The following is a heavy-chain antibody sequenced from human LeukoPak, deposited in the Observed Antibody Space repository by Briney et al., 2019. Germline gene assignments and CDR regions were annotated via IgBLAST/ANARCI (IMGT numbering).Heavy chain of an antibody. CDR3: AREGRGSNAFDI. J-gene: IGHJ3*02. CDR1: GFTFSSYS. D-gene: IGHD3-10*01. CDR2: VNIDGSRT. Sequence: PGGTLRLSCAASGFTFSSYSMHWVRQTPGKGLVWVSRVNIDGSRTSYADSVKGRFTISRDNAKNTLYLQMNSLRAEDTAVYYCAREGRGSNAFDIWGQGTMVTVSS. V-gene: IGHV3-74*01.